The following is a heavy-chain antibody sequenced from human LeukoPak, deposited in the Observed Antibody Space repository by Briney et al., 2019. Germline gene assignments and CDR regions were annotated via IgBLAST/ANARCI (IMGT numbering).Heavy chain of an antibody. CDR1: GFTFTSDA. J-gene: IGHJ4*02. CDR3: AEPEGGYYDIRPD. CDR2: TVSRGTT. D-gene: IGHD3-22*01. V-gene: IGHV3-23*01. Sequence: GGSLRPSCVASGFTFTSDAMNWVRQAPGKGLEWVSSTVSRGTTQYADSVKGRFTVSRDTSKNTLYLQMNSLRAEDTAVYYCAEPEGGYYDIRPDWGQGTLVTVSS.